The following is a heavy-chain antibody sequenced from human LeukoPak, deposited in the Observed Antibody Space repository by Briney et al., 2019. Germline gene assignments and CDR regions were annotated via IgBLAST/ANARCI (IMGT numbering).Heavy chain of an antibody. CDR3: ARGAEDTAMVTNYYYYMDV. CDR2: ISAYNGNT. J-gene: IGHJ6*03. Sequence: GASVKVSCKASGYTFTSYGISWVRQAPGQGLEWMGWISAYNGNTNYAQKLQGRVTMTTDTSTSTAYMELRSLRSDDTAVYYCARGAEDTAMVTNYYYYMDVWGKETTVTVSS. D-gene: IGHD5-18*01. CDR1: GYTFTSYG. V-gene: IGHV1-18*01.